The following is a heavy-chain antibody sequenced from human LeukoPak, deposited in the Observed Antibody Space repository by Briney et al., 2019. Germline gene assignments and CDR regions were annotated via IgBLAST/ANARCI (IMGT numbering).Heavy chain of an antibody. CDR3: ARGDTNNWYSFDY. CDR2: IKQDGSEK. Sequence: GGSLRLSCAASGFTFSDYYMSWVRQAPGKGLEWVANIKQDGSEKYYVDSVRGRFTISRDNAKNSLFLQMNSLRVEDTAVYYCARGDTNNWYSFDYWGQGTLVTVSS. CDR1: GFTFSDYY. J-gene: IGHJ4*02. V-gene: IGHV3-7*03. D-gene: IGHD2-21*01.